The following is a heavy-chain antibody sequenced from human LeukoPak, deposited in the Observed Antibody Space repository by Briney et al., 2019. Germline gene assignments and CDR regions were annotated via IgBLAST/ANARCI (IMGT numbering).Heavy chain of an antibody. J-gene: IGHJ4*02. CDR2: IKPDGSET. CDR3: GGFGYEAAVDL. V-gene: IGHV3-7*01. Sequence: PGGSLRLSCAASGFMFSTYWMTWVRQAPGKGPEWVANIKPDGSETYYVDSVKGRFTISRVNTKNLLYLQMNSLRGEDAAVYYCGGFGYEAAVDLWGQGTLVTVSS. D-gene: IGHD6-13*01. CDR1: GFMFSTYW.